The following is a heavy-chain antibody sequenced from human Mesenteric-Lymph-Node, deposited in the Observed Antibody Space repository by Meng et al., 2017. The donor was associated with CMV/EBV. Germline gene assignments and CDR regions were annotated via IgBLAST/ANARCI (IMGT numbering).Heavy chain of an antibody. CDR3: AHTLLLGVANCDADSRYEGRFDS. CDR1: G. Sequence: GLGWIRQPPGKALEWLALLYWDDDKRYSPFLKSRLTITKDTSKNRVVLTMTNMDPVDTATYYCAHTLLLGVANCDADSRYEGRFDSWGQGTLVTVSS. CDR2: LYWDDDK. J-gene: IGHJ4*02. V-gene: IGHV2-5*02. D-gene: IGHD2-21*01.